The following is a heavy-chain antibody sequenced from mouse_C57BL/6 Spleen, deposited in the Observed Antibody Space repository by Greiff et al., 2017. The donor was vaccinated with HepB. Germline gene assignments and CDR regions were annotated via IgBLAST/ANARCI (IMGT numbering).Heavy chain of an antibody. J-gene: IGHJ4*01. Sequence: VQLQQPGAELVKPGASVKMSCKASGYTFISYWITWVKQRPGQGLGWIGDIYPGSGNNNYNEKFKSKATLTVDTSYSTAYMQPSSLTSEDSAVYYCAMGIPHYYSPYSSYYYAMDYWGKGTSVTVSS. D-gene: IGHD1-2*01. V-gene: IGHV1-55*01. CDR3: AMGIPHYYSPYSSYYYAMDY. CDR1: GYTFISYW. CDR2: IYPGSGNN.